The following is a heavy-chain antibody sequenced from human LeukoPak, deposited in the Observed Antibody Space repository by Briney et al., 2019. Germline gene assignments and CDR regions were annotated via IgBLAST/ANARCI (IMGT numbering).Heavy chain of an antibody. V-gene: IGHV3-21*01. D-gene: IGHD5-18*01. Sequence: GGSLRLSCAASGFTFSSYSMNWVRQAPGKGLEWVSFIGSSSSYIYYADSVKGRFTISRDNAKNSLYLQMNSLRAEDTAVYYCARQVQLWLRGFDYWGQGTLVTVSS. J-gene: IGHJ4*02. CDR3: ARQVQLWLRGFDY. CDR1: GFTFSSYS. CDR2: IGSSSSYI.